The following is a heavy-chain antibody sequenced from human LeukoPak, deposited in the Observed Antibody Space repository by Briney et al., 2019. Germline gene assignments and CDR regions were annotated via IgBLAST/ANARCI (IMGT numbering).Heavy chain of an antibody. Sequence: GGSLRLSCAASGFTFSSYGMRWVCQAPGKGLEWVAFIRYDGTNKYYADSVKGRFTISRDNSKNTLYLQMNSLRAEDTAVYYCAKDRGDLLRYFDWLDYWGQGTLVTVSS. CDR1: GFTFSSYG. CDR3: AKDRGDLLRYFDWLDY. CDR2: IRYDGTNK. J-gene: IGHJ4*02. D-gene: IGHD3-9*01. V-gene: IGHV3-30*02.